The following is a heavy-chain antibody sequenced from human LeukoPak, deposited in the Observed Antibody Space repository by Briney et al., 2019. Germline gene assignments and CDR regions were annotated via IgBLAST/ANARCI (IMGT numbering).Heavy chain of an antibody. Sequence: SETLPLTCTVSGGSISNFYWSWIRQPPGKGLEWFGYIYYSGSTEYNPSLKSRVTISADTSKNQFSLKMSSVTAADTAVYYCVRGGLYFDSWGQGTLVTVSA. CDR2: IYYSGST. D-gene: IGHD4/OR15-4a*01. V-gene: IGHV4-59*01. CDR1: GGSISNFY. J-gene: IGHJ4*02. CDR3: VRGGLYFDS.